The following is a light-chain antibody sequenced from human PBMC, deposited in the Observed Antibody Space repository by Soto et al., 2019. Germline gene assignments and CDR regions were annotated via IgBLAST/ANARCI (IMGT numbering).Light chain of an antibody. J-gene: IGKJ4*01. CDR2: DAS. Sequence: ESVLTQSPGTLSLSPGERATLSCRASQSISSNLAWYQQKPGQAPRLLIYDASNRATGIPARFSGSGSGTDFTLTISSLEPEDFAVYYCQQRSNWPPLTFGGGTKVDIK. V-gene: IGKV3-11*01. CDR1: QSISSN. CDR3: QQRSNWPPLT.